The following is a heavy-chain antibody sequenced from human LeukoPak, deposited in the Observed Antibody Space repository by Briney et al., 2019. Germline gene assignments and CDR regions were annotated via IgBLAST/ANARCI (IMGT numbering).Heavy chain of an antibody. CDR3: AKDYGDFESSYFCAFDV. V-gene: IGHV3-23*01. CDR1: GFRFSSFA. Sequence: GGSLRLSCVGSGFRFSSFAMSWVRQAPGKGLEWVSGLSGSGGATYYIGPAKGRFSISRDNSKNTTYLQMTNLRAEDTAVYYCAKDYGDFESSYFCAFDVWGPGTMVTVSS. D-gene: IGHD3-10*01. CDR2: LSGSGGAT. J-gene: IGHJ3*01.